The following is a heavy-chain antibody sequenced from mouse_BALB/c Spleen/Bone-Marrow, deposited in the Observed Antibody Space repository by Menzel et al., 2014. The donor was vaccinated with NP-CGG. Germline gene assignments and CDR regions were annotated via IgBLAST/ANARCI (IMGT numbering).Heavy chain of an antibody. V-gene: IGHV5-12-2*01. CDR2: ISNGGGST. D-gene: IGHD3-1*01. CDR1: GFTFSSYT. J-gene: IGHJ4*01. CDR3: SRHVGNPYAMDY. Sequence: EVQRVESGGGLVQPGGSLKLSCAASGFTFSSYTMSWVRQTPEKRLEWVAYISNGGGSTSYPDTVKGRFTISRDNAKNTLYLQMSSLESEDTAMYYCSRHVGNPYAMDYWGQGTSVTVSS.